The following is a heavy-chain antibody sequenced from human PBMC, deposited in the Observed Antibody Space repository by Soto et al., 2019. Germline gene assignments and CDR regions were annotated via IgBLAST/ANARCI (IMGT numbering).Heavy chain of an antibody. CDR1: GFTFSSYA. V-gene: IGHV3-30*04. CDR2: ISFDGSNE. CDR3: ARNHNYCFDF. J-gene: IGHJ4*02. Sequence: QVQLVESGGGVVQPGRSLRLSCAASGFTFSSYAMYWVRQAPGKGLEWVALISFDGSNEYYADSVKGRFTISRDNSKNTLYLQMNSLRAEDTAVYYCARNHNYCFDFWGQGTLVTVSS.